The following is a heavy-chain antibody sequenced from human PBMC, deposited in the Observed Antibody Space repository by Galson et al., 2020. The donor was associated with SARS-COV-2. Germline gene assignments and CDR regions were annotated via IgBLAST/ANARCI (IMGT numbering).Heavy chain of an antibody. Sequence: VKVSCKVSGYTLTELSMHWVRHAPGKGLERMGGFDPEDGETIYAQKFQGRVTMPEDTSTDTAYMELGSLRSEDTAVYYGATDLGTRVRGVIYYFDYGGQGTLVTVSS. J-gene: IGHJ4*02. V-gene: IGHV1-24*01. CDR1: GYTLTELS. D-gene: IGHD3-10*01. CDR3: ATDLGTRVRGVIYYFDY. CDR2: FDPEDGET.